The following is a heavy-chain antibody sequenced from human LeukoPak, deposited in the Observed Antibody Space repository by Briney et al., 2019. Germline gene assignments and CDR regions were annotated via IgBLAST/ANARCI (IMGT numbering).Heavy chain of an antibody. Sequence: PSETLSLTCAVSGGSISSGGYSWSWIRQPPGKGLEWIGYIYHSGSTYYNPSLKSRVTISVDTSKNQFSLKLSSVTAADTAVYYCARRSLAAAGKCFDYWGQGTLVTVSS. J-gene: IGHJ4*02. CDR2: IYHSGST. CDR3: ARRSLAAAGKCFDY. D-gene: IGHD6-13*01. CDR1: GGSISSGGYS. V-gene: IGHV4-30-2*01.